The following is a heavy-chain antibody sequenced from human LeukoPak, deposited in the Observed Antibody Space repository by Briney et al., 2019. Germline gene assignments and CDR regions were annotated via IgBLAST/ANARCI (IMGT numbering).Heavy chain of an antibody. D-gene: IGHD3-22*01. Sequence: SETLSLTCAVYGGSFSGYYWSWIRQPPGKGLEWIGEINHSGSTNYNPSLKSRVTISVDTSKNQFSLKLSSVTAADTAVYYCARRSTRYYYDSSGFNYWGQGTLVTVSS. V-gene: IGHV4-34*01. CDR3: ARRSTRYYYDSSGFNY. J-gene: IGHJ4*02. CDR1: GGSFSGYY. CDR2: INHSGST.